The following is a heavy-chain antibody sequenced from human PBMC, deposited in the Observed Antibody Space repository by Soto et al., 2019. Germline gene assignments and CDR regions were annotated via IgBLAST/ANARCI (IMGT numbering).Heavy chain of an antibody. D-gene: IGHD2-15*01. Sequence: GGSLRLSCAASGFTFSSYEMNWVRQTPGKGLEWLSYIGRGGSDIYYADAVKGRFTITRDNAKNSLYLQMNSLRAEDTAVYYCARLTRDKYYYGMDVWGQGTTVTVSS. J-gene: IGHJ6*02. CDR3: ARLTRDKYYYGMDV. V-gene: IGHV3-48*03. CDR2: IGRGGSDI. CDR1: GFTFSSYE.